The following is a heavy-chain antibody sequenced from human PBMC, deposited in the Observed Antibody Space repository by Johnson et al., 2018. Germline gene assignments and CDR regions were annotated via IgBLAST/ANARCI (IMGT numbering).Heavy chain of an antibody. CDR3: ARGTFYYDTRPYYYRH. D-gene: IGHD3-22*01. Sequence: QVQLVESGAEVKKPGASVKVSCRASGYTFTNYYLHWVRQAPGQGLEWMGIINPNSGTTGHALKFQGRVSMTRDTSTSTVYMELSSLRSEDTAVYYCARGTFYYDTRPYYYRHWGQGTLVTVSS. V-gene: IGHV1-46*01. J-gene: IGHJ1*01. CDR2: INPNSGTT. CDR1: GYTFTNYY.